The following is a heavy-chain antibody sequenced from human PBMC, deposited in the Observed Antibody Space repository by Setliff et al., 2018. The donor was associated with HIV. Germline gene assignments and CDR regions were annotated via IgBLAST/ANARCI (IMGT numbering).Heavy chain of an antibody. D-gene: IGHD6-19*01. Sequence: SETLSLTCTVSGGSISSGSYYWSWIRQPAGKGLEWIGRIYTSGRTNYNPSLKSRVTISIDMSKNQFSLRLSSVTAADTAVYYCAREYSRILQGGWQPFDYWGQGTLVTVSS. V-gene: IGHV4-61*02. CDR3: AREYSRILQGGWQPFDY. CDR1: GGSISSGSYY. CDR2: IYTSGRT. J-gene: IGHJ4*02.